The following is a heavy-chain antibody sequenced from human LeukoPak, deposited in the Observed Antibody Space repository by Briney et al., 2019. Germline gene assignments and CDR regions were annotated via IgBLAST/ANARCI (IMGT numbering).Heavy chain of an antibody. D-gene: IGHD6-6*01. CDR3: ARRSSSSDLDF. Sequence: GAPLKPSCKASGYTFTHSYIYCVRQAPSPRLKWMGFIIPDSGVTKYAQKFQGRVAMTRDTSISTAYMELSGLTSDDTGVYFCARRSSSSDLDFWGQGTLVTVST. CDR2: IIPDSGVT. CDR1: GYTFTHSY. J-gene: IGHJ4*02. V-gene: IGHV1-2*02.